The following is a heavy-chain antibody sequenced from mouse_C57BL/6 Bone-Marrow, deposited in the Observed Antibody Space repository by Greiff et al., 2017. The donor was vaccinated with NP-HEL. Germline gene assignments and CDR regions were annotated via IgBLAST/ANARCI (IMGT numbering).Heavy chain of an antibody. CDR1: GFSLTSYG. J-gene: IGHJ4*01. V-gene: IGHV2-9*01. D-gene: IGHD1-1*02. CDR2: IWGGGST. Sequence: VKVVESGPGLVAPSPSLSITCTVSGFSLTSYGVDWVRQPPGKGLEWLGVIWGGGSTNYNSALMSRLSISKDNSKSQVYLKMNSLQTDDTAMYYCAKHGWLNYYAMDYWGQGTSVTVSS. CDR3: AKHGWLNYYAMDY.